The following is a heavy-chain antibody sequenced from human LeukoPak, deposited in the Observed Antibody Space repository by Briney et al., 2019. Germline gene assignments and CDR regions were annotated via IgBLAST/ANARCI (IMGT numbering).Heavy chain of an antibody. J-gene: IGHJ4*02. CDR3: AKSVASDAY. D-gene: IGHD5-12*01. V-gene: IGHV3-30*18. CDR2: ISYDGSNK. Sequence: PGGSLRLSCAASGFTFNSYGMHWVRQAPGKGLEWVAVISYDGSNKYYAEFVKGRFTIFRKNSKNTLSLQMNGLIPEDTAVYYCAKSVASDAYWGQGTLVTVSS. CDR1: GFTFNSYG.